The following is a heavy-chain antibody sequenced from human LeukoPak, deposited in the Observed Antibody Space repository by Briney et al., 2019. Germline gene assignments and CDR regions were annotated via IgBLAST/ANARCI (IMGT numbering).Heavy chain of an antibody. CDR1: GFTFSSYW. V-gene: IGHV3-7*01. Sequence: PGGSLRLSCAASGFTFSSYWMSWGRQAPGKGLEWVANIKQDGSEKYYVDSVKGRFTISREHAKNSLYLKMNSLRAEDTAVYYCARDGPVTPSYYYYYGMDVWGQGTTVTVSS. J-gene: IGHJ6*02. CDR2: IKQDGSEK. D-gene: IGHD4-17*01. CDR3: ARDGPVTPSYYYYYGMDV.